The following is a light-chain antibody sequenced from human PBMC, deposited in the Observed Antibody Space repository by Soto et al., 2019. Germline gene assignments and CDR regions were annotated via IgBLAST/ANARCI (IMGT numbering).Light chain of an antibody. CDR1: QGISSY. CDR3: QQLASYPIGT. CDR2: DAS. V-gene: IGKV1-9*01. J-gene: IGKJ4*01. Sequence: DIQMTQSPSSLSASTGDRVTITCRASQGISSYLAWYQQKPGKAPKLLIYDASTLQTGVPSRFRGSGSGTEFTLTISSLQPEDFATYSCQQLASYPIGTFGGGTKVDI.